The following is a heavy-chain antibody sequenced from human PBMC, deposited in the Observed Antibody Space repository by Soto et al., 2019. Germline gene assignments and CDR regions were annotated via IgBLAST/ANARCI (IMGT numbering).Heavy chain of an antibody. CDR1: GFTFTNAW. D-gene: IGHD3-10*01. CDR3: TTDLWV. V-gene: IGHV3-15*01. Sequence: EVQLVESGGGLVEPGGSLTLSCAASGFTFTNAWMAWVRQAPGKGLEWVGRIRSKAGGGTTDCAAPVKGRFTISRDDTQETLYLQMNSLKTEDTALYFCTTDLWVWGQGTMVTVS. CDR2: IRSKAGGGTT. J-gene: IGHJ3*01.